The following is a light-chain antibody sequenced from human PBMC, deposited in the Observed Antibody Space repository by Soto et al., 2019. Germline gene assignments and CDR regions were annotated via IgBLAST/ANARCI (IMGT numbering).Light chain of an antibody. CDR3: QQYGSSPWT. CDR2: GAS. J-gene: IGKJ1*01. V-gene: IGKV3-20*01. Sequence: ETVLTQSPGTLSLSPGERATLSCRASQTIRSNYLAWYRQTPGQAPRLLIYGASNRATGIADRFSGSGSGKDFTLIMSRLEPEDFALYYCQQYGSSPWTFGQGTKVEIK. CDR1: QTIRSNY.